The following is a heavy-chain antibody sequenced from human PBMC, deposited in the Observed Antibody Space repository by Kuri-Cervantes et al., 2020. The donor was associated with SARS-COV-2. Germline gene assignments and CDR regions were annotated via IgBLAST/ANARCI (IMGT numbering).Heavy chain of an antibody. Sequence: GESLKISCAASGFTFSSYAMSWVRQAPGRGLQWVTIISGSGGSTYYVDSVKGRFTISRDNSKNTLYLQMNSLRAEDTAVYYCARPHSSSWYGESDWFDPWGQGTLVTVSS. CDR2: ISGSGGST. V-gene: IGHV3-23*01. D-gene: IGHD6-13*01. CDR3: ARPHSSSWYGESDWFDP. CDR1: GFTFSSYA. J-gene: IGHJ5*02.